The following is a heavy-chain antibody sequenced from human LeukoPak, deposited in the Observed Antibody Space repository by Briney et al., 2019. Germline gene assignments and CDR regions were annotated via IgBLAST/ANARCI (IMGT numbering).Heavy chain of an antibody. CDR1: GGSISSSSYY. Sequence: SETLSLTCTVSGGSISSSSYYWGWIRQPPGKGLEWIGSIYYSGSTYYNPSLKSRVTISVDRSKNQFSLKLSSVTAADTAVYYCARGGITMVRDAFDIWGQGTMVTVSS. V-gene: IGHV4-39*07. CDR2: IYYSGST. D-gene: IGHD3-10*01. J-gene: IGHJ3*02. CDR3: ARGGITMVRDAFDI.